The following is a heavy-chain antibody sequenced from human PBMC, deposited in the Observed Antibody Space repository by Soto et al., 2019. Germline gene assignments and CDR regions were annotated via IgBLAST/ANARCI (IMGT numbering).Heavy chain of an antibody. CDR1: GFIFSGYW. D-gene: IGHD2-8*01. CDR2: ISGDGSSI. V-gene: IGHV3-74*01. CDR3: ARVGCTNGVCIDY. Sequence: VQLVESGGGLVQPGGSLRLSCATSGFIFSGYWMHWVRHIPGKGLVWVSRISGDGSSISYADSVKGRFTISRDNGKNTLYLQMNSLRAEDTAVYYCARVGCTNGVCIDYWGQGALVAVSS. J-gene: IGHJ4*02.